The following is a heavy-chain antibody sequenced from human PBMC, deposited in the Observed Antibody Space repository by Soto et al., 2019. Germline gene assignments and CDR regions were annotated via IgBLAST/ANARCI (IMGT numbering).Heavy chain of an antibody. CDR2: ISSDNITK. D-gene: IGHD2-21*01. CDR1: GFSFSNYN. V-gene: IGHV3-48*02. J-gene: IGHJ3*01. Sequence: GGSLRLSCVASGFSFSNYNMNWVRQAPGKGLEWLSYISSDNITKYYADSVRGRFTISRDSAKNSLYLQMNSLRDEDTAVYFCTRNVDLWGQGTMVTVSS. CDR3: TRNVDL.